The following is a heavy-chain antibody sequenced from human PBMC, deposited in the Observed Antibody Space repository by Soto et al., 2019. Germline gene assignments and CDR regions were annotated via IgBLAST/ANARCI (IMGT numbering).Heavy chain of an antibody. CDR3: ARLIAAAGGNRAY. CDR2: IYYSGST. J-gene: IGHJ4*02. D-gene: IGHD6-13*01. Sequence: QLQLQESGPGLVKPSETLSLTCTVSGGSISTSSYYWGWIRQPPGKGLEWIGSIYYSGSTDYNPSLKSRVTISADTSKNQFSLKLSSVTAADTAVYYCARLIAAAGGNRAYWGQGTLVTVSS. CDR1: GGSISTSSYY. V-gene: IGHV4-39*01.